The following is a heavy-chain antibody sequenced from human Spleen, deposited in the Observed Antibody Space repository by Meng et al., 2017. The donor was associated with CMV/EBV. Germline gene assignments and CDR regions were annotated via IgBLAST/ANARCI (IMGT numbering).Heavy chain of an antibody. V-gene: IGHV4-4*02. D-gene: IGHD4-11*01. CDR3: ARSSLNYIKGTVYYFDY. Sequence: SGSRSNWWRWVRQPTRKGLEWIGEVHYSGSTNYSPCLKSRVTVSLDKSKNQYSLNLYSVTAADTAVYYCARSSLNYIKGTVYYFDYWGQGALVTVSS. CDR2: VHYSGST. J-gene: IGHJ4*02. CDR1: SGSRSNW.